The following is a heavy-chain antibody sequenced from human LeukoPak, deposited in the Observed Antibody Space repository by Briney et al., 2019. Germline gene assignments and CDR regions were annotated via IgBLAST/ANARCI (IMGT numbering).Heavy chain of an antibody. CDR1: GGSISSSNW. V-gene: IGHV4-4*02. D-gene: IGHD6-19*01. Sequence: PSETLSLTCAVSGGSISSSNWWSWVRQPPGKGLEWIGEIYHSGSTNYDPSLKSRVTISVDKSKNQFSLKLSSVTAADTAVYYCASLIAVAGIGSFDYWGQGTLVTVSS. J-gene: IGHJ4*02. CDR3: ASLIAVAGIGSFDY. CDR2: IYHSGST.